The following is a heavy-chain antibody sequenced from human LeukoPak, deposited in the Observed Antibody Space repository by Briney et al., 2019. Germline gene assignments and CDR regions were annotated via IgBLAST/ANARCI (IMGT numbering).Heavy chain of an antibody. V-gene: IGHV4-61*01. D-gene: IGHD2-15*01. CDR2: IYYTGTT. CDR3: ARLAYCSGVNCYLSWFDP. J-gene: IGHJ5*02. CDR1: GGSVSSGSYY. Sequence: SETLSLTCTVSGGSVSSGSYYWSWIRQPPGKGLEWIGYIYYTGTTHYNPSLKSRVTISVDTSKNQFSLKLSSVTAADTAVYYCARLAYCSGVNCYLSWFDPWGQGTLVTVSS.